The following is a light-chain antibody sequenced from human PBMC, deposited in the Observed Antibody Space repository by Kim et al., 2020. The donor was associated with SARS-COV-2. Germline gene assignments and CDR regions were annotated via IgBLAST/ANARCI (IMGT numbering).Light chain of an antibody. Sequence: SYELTQPPSVSVSPGQTASITCSGNKLGEKYACWYQQKPGQSPVLIIFQDNRRPSGIPERFSGSNSGNTATLTISGTQAMDEADYYCQAWDSGTVVFGGGTQLTV. CDR2: QDN. CDR3: QAWDSGTVV. J-gene: IGLJ2*01. CDR1: KLGEKY. V-gene: IGLV3-1*01.